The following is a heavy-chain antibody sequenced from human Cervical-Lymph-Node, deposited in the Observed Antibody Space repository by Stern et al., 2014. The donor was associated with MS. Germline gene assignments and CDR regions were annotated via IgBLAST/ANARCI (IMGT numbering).Heavy chain of an antibody. V-gene: IGHV3-11*06. CDR3: ARKHGIAAAGTVWFDP. Sequence: VQLEESGGGLVKPGGSLRLSCAASGFTFSDYYMSWIRQAPGKGLEWVSYISSSSSYTNYADSVKGRFTISRDNAKNSLYLQMNSLRAEDTAVYYCARKHGIAAAGTVWFDPWGQGTLVTVSS. D-gene: IGHD6-13*01. J-gene: IGHJ5*02. CDR1: GFTFSDYY. CDR2: ISSSSSYT.